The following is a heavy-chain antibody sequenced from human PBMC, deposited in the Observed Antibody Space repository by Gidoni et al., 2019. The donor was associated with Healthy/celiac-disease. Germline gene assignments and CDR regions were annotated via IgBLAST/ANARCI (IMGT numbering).Heavy chain of an antibody. Sequence: EEQLVESGGGLVQHGASLRLSGAAYRFTLSSDSMNWVRQAPGKGLEWVSYISRRTSPIYYAASVKCPFTISRDTAQTSLYLQMTSLGAEATPVYSCARDGRLAYYYDSSGYWYFDLWGRGTLVTVSS. CDR3: ARDGRLAYYYDSSGYWYFDL. V-gene: IGHV3-48*04. D-gene: IGHD3-22*01. CDR1: RFTLSSDS. J-gene: IGHJ2*01. CDR2: ISRRTSPI.